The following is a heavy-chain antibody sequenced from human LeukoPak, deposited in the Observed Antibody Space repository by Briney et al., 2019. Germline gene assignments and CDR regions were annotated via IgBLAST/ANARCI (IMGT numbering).Heavy chain of an antibody. J-gene: IGHJ6*02. Sequence: ASVKVSCKASGYTFTTNSMHWVRQAPGQSLEWMGWIYVGNGNTKYSQKFQGRVTITRDTSTGTAYMNLSSLRSEDMAVYYCARDKRGYSYRTPDFYYGVDVWGQGTTVTVSS. CDR3: ARDKRGYSYRTPDFYYGVDV. V-gene: IGHV1-3*01. D-gene: IGHD5-18*01. CDR2: IYVGNGNT. CDR1: GYTFTTNS.